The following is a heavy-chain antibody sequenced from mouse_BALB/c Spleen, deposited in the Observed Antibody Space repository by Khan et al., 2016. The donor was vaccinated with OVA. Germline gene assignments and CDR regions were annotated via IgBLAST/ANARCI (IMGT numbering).Heavy chain of an antibody. J-gene: IGHJ4*01. Sequence: EVELVESGGGLVKPGGSLKLSCAASGFTFNNYAMSWVRQIPEKRLEWVASVSSATNIYYLDSVKGRFTISRDNARNILDLEMSSLRSEDTAMYYCARGYYYGELDYWGQGTSVTVSS. D-gene: IGHD1-1*02. CDR1: GFTFNNYA. CDR3: ARGYYYGELDY. CDR2: VSSATNI. V-gene: IGHV5-6-5*01.